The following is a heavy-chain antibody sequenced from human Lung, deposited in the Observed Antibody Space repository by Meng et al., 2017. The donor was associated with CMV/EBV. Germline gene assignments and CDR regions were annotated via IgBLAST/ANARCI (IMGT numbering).Heavy chain of an antibody. D-gene: IGHD3-22*01. CDR1: GFTFNTYW. Sequence: ESXKISXVASGFTFNTYWMHWVRQAPGKGLVWVSRITSDGSSTTYADSVKGRFTISRDNAKNTLYLQMNSLGAEDTAVYYCAREYRLKYDSSGFDFWGQGTLVTVSS. J-gene: IGHJ4*02. CDR2: ITSDGSST. CDR3: AREYRLKYDSSGFDF. V-gene: IGHV3-74*01.